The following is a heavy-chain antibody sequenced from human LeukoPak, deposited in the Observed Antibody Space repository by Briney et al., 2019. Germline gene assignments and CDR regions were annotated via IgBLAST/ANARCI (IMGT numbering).Heavy chain of an antibody. CDR1: GFTFSTYS. D-gene: IGHD5-24*01. CDR3: AREQFSHTSNYFDN. Sequence: GGSLRLSCAASGFTFSTYSMNWVRQAPGKGLEWVSYISSSSSPIYYADSVKGRFTISRDNAKNSLYLQMNSLRDEDTAVYYCAREQFSHTSNYFDNWGQGILVTVSS. CDR2: ISSSSSPI. J-gene: IGHJ4*02. V-gene: IGHV3-48*02.